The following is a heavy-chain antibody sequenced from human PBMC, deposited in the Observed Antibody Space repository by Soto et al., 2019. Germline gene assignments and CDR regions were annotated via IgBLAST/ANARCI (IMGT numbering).Heavy chain of an antibody. CDR3: ARGGLIAAAGTRDYYGMDV. Sequence: WASVKVSCKASGYTFTGYYMHWVRQAPGQGLEWMGWINPNSGGTNYAQKFQGWVTMTRDTSISTAYMELSRLRSDDTAVYYCARGGLIAAAGTRDYYGMDVWGQGTTVTVSS. J-gene: IGHJ6*02. V-gene: IGHV1-2*04. D-gene: IGHD6-13*01. CDR2: INPNSGGT. CDR1: GYTFTGYY.